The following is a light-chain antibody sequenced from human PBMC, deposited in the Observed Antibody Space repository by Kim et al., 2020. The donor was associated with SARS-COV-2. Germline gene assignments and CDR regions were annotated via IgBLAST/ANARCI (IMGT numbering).Light chain of an antibody. CDR1: LIEXGVXNH. V-gene: IGLV2-8*01. CDR3: SSYAGSNIYV. Sequence: SATSSCTXTLIEXGVXNHVSWYQXXXGKAPNXMIYXVSKRPSGVPDRFSGSKTGNTASLTVSGLQAXXEADYYCSSYAGSNIYVFGTGTKVTXL. J-gene: IGLJ1*01. CDR2: XVS.